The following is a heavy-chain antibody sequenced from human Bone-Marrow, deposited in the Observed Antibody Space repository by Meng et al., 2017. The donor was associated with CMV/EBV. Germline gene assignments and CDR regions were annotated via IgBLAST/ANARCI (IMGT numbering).Heavy chain of an antibody. D-gene: IGHD6-19*01. CDR1: GYTFNSYD. CDR2: MNPNSGNT. V-gene: IGHV1-8*01. Sequence: QVQLGDVGAEVKKPGASLKVSCKASGYTFNSYDINSVRQAAGQGLEWMGWMNPNSGNTDYAQKFQGRVTMTRNISKSTAYMDLSSLRSEDTAVYYCATGVADFEYWGQGTLVTVSS. CDR3: ATGVADFEY. J-gene: IGHJ4*02.